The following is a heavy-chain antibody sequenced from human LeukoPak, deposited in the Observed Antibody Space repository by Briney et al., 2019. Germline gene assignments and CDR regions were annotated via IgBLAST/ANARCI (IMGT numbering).Heavy chain of an antibody. D-gene: IGHD6-19*01. J-gene: IGHJ4*02. CDR3: ATSPNRSGWYAKLNY. CDR1: GFTFWDYA. Sequence: PVGALILSCAAAGFTFWDYALHWVRHAPDKGPEGGAIVSYDGDNKYYTASSKRRFTISRDNSQDTLFLQMNSLRIEDTALYYCATSPNRSGWYAKLNYWGQGTQVTVSS. V-gene: IGHV3-30*10. CDR2: VSYDGDNK.